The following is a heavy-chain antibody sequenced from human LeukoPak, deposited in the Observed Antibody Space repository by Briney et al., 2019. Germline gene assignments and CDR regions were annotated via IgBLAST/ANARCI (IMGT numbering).Heavy chain of an antibody. CDR2: IKQDGSEK. Sequence: GGSLRLSCAASGFTFSSYWMSWVRQAPGKGLEWVANIKQDGSEKYYVDSVKGRFTISRDNAKNPLYLQMNSLRAEDTAVYYCARVRETYYYDSSGPMGAFDIWGQGTMVTVSS. CDR3: ARVRETYYYDSSGPMGAFDI. D-gene: IGHD3-22*01. V-gene: IGHV3-7*04. J-gene: IGHJ3*02. CDR1: GFTFSSYW.